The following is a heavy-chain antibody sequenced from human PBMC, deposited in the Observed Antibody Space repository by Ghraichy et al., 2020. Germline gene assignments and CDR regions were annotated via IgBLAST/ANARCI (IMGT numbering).Heavy chain of an antibody. D-gene: IGHD4-17*01. CDR1: GYTFTSYD. J-gene: IGHJ6*02. CDR3: ARGGSTGYYYYGMDV. CDR2: MNPNSGNT. Sequence: ALVKVSCKASGYTFTSYDINWVRQATGQGLEWMGWMNPNSGNTGYAQKFQGRVTMTRNTSISTAYMELSSLRSEDTAVYYCARGGSTGYYYYGMDVWGQGTTVTVSS. V-gene: IGHV1-8*01.